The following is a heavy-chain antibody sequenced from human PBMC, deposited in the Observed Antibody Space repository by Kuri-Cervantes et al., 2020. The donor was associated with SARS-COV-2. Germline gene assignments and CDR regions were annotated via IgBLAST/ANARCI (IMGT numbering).Heavy chain of an antibody. J-gene: IGHJ3*02. D-gene: IGHD3-16*01. CDR1: AYTFNDYY. V-gene: IGHV1-2*04. CDR3: ARGPSGGYLWGSSHWGGDSFDI. CDR2: INPKSGGT. Sequence: ASVKVSCKASAYTFNDYYIHWVRQAHGQGLEWMGWINPKSGGTDTAQKFQGWVTMTRDTSISTAYMELSRLRSDDTAVYYCARGPSGGYLWGSSHWGGDSFDIWGQGTMVTVSS.